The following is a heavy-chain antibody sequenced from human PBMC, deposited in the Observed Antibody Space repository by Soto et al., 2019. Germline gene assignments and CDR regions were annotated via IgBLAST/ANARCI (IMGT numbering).Heavy chain of an antibody. Sequence: GASVKVSCKASGYTFTSYDINWVRQATGQGLEWMGWMNPNSGNTGYAQKFQGRVTMTRNTSISTAYMELSSLRSEDTAVYYCARGAPYYDFWSGYFSPRHYYYYYGMDVWGQVTTVTVSS. CDR3: ARGAPYYDFWSGYFSPRHYYYYYGMDV. V-gene: IGHV1-8*01. CDR2: MNPNSGNT. D-gene: IGHD3-3*01. J-gene: IGHJ6*02. CDR1: GYTFTSYD.